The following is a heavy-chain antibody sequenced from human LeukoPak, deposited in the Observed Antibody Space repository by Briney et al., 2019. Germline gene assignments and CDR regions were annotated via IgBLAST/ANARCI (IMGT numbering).Heavy chain of an antibody. Sequence: SETLSLTCTVSGGSIRSHHWTWIRQAPGKRLEWIGYTFYTGATYYNPSLRSRVTISIDTSKNQFSLKVTSVTTADTAVSYCAKRDRGGWFDPWGQGTLVTVSS. V-gene: IGHV4-59*11. CDR1: GGSIRSHH. CDR2: TFYTGAT. D-gene: IGHD1-1*01. J-gene: IGHJ5*02. CDR3: AKRDRGGWFDP.